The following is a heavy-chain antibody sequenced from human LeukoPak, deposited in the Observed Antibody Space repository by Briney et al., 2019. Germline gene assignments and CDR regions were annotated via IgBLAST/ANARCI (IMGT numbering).Heavy chain of an antibody. CDR2: ISGSGGST. CDR3: AKDLGTFTMIVVVPQAFDI. Sequence: GGSLRLSCAASGFTFSSYAMSWVCQAPGKGLEWVSAISGSGGSTYYADSVKGRFTISRDNSKNTLYLQMNSLRAEDTAVYYCAKDLGTFTMIVVVPQAFDIWGQGTMVTVSS. CDR1: GFTFSSYA. J-gene: IGHJ3*02. D-gene: IGHD3-22*01. V-gene: IGHV3-23*01.